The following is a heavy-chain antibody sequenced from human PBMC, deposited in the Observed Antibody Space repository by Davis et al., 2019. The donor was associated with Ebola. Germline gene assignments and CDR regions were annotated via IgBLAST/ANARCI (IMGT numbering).Heavy chain of an antibody. Sequence: PSETLSLTCTVSGGSISSSSYYWGWIRQPPGKGLEWIGSIYYSGSTYYNPSLKSRVTISVDTSKNQFSLKLSSVTAADTAVYYCARQVGAGDYFDYWGQGTLVTVSS. CDR3: ARQVGAGDYFDY. CDR2: IYYSGST. CDR1: GGSISSSSYY. V-gene: IGHV4-39*01. J-gene: IGHJ4*02. D-gene: IGHD1-26*01.